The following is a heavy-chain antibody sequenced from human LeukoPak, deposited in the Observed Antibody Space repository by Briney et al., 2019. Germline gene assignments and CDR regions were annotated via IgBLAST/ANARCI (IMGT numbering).Heavy chain of an antibody. CDR1: GFTFDDYA. CDR3: AKDFGGSWTFFDY. V-gene: IGHV3-9*01. D-gene: IGHD2-15*01. Sequence: PGGSLRLSCAASGFTFDDYAMHWVRQAPGKGLEWVSGISWNSGSIGYADSVKGRFTISRDNAKNSLYLQMNSLRAEDTALYYCAKDFGGSWTFFDYWGQGTLVTVSS. J-gene: IGHJ4*02. CDR2: ISWNSGSI.